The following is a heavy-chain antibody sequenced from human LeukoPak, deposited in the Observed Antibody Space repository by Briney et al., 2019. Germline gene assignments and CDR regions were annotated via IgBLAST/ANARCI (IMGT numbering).Heavy chain of an antibody. Sequence: SETLSLTCTVSGGSISSYYWGWIRQPPGKGLEWIGSIYYSGSTYYNPSLKSRVTISVDTSKNQFSLKLSSVTAADTAVYYCASLDGSYYSADFDYWGQGTLVTVSS. D-gene: IGHD1-26*01. CDR3: ASLDGSYYSADFDY. V-gene: IGHV4-39*01. CDR1: GGSISSYY. J-gene: IGHJ4*02. CDR2: IYYSGST.